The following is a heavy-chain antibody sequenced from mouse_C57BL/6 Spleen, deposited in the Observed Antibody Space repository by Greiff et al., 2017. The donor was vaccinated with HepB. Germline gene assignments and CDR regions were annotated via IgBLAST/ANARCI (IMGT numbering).Heavy chain of an antibody. Sequence: DVKLVESGGGLVQPGGSLSLSCAASGFTFTDYNMSWVRQPPGKALEWLGFIRNKANGYTTEYSASVKGRFTISRDNSQSILYLQMNALIAEDSASYYCARGYDYWYFDVWGTGTTVTVSS. CDR3: ARGYDYWYFDV. V-gene: IGHV7-3*01. J-gene: IGHJ1*03. CDR2: IRNKANGYTT. D-gene: IGHD2-3*01. CDR1: GFTFTDYN.